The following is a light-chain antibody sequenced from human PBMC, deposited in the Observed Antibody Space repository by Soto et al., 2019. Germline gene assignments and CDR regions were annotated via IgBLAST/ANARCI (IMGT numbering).Light chain of an antibody. CDR1: QSISSW. V-gene: IGKV1-5*03. J-gene: IGKJ1*01. CDR2: KAS. Sequence: DIQMTQSPSTLSASVGDRVTITCRASQSISSWLAWYHQKPGKAPKLLIYKASSLESGVPSRFSGSGSGTEFPLTISSLQPDDFATYYCQQYDSYSSWTFGQGTKVEIK. CDR3: QQYDSYSSWT.